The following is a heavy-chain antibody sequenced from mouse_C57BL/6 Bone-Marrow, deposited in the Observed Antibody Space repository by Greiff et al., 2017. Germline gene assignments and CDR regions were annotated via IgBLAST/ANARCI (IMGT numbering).Heavy chain of an antibody. J-gene: IGHJ2*01. CDR3: ARDGNPFDY. CDR1: GFTFSSYA. V-gene: IGHV5-4*01. Sequence: EVMLVESGGGLVKPGGSLKLSCAASGFTFSSYAMSWVRQTPEKRLEWVATISDGGSYTYYPDNVKGRFTISRDNAKNNLYMQMSQLKSEDTAMYYCARDGNPFDYWGQGTTRTVSS. CDR2: ISDGGSYT. D-gene: IGHD2-1*01.